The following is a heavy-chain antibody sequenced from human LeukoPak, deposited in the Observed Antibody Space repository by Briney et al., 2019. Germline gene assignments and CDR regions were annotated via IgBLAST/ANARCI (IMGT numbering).Heavy chain of an antibody. CDR2: IYSGGST. CDR3: SVEYSSSSTPYSYFDY. D-gene: IGHD6-6*01. CDR1: GFTVSSNY. V-gene: IGHV3-66*01. J-gene: IGHJ4*02. Sequence: GGSLRLSCAASGFTVSSNYMSWVRQAPGKGLEWVSVIYSGGSTYYADSVKGRFTISGDNSKNTLYLQMNSLRAEDTAVYYCSVEYSSSSTPYSYFDYWGQGTLVTVSS.